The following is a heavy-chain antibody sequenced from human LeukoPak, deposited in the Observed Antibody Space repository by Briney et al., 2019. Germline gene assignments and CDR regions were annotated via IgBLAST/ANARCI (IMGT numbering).Heavy chain of an antibody. J-gene: IGHJ4*02. D-gene: IGHD3-10*01. CDR2: ISYDGSNE. CDR1: RFTFSSYA. CDR3: ARESMVRGVQYLFDY. Sequence: GGSLRLSCAASRFTFSSYAMRWVRQAPGKGLEWVAVISYDGSNEYYEDSVKGGFTISRANSKTTVYLQMNSLRGEDTAVYYCARESMVRGVQYLFDYWGQGTLVTVSS. V-gene: IGHV3-30-3*01.